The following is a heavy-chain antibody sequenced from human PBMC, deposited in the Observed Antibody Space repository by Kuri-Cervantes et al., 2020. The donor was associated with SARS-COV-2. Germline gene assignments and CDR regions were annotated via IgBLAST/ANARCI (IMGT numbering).Heavy chain of an antibody. CDR2: IHYSGTT. CDR3: ARGRPFDY. J-gene: IGHJ4*02. CDR1: GGSISSYY. Sequence: SETLSLTCTVSGGSISSYYWSWIRQPPGKGLEWMGYIHYSGTTTYSPSLKSRLTISVDRSKNQFSLKLSSVTAADTAVYYCARGRPFDYWGQGTLVTVSS. V-gene: IGHV4-59*12.